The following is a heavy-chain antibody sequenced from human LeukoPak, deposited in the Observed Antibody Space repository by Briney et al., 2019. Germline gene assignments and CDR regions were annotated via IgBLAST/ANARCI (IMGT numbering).Heavy chain of an antibody. CDR1: GFTFSDSY. V-gene: IGHV3-11*04. D-gene: IGHD2-21*02. Sequence: GGSLRLSCAASGFTFSDSYMSWIRQAPGKGLEWISYISSVGNTIYYADSVKGRFTISRDNARNSLYLQMNSLIAEDTAVYYCARSGDRAYYYMDVWGKGTTVTVSS. J-gene: IGHJ6*03. CDR3: ARSGDRAYYYMDV. CDR2: ISSVGNTI.